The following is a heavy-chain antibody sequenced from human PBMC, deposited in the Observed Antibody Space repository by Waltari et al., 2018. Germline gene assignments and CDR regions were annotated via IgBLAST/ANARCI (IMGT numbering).Heavy chain of an antibody. CDR1: GYTFTSYY. J-gene: IGHJ2*01. V-gene: IGHV1-46*01. CDR2: INPSGGST. CDR3: ARGPWGGWSYWYFDL. D-gene: IGHD6-19*01. Sequence: PGASVKVSCKASGYTFTSYYMHWVRQAPGQGLEGMGIINPSGGSTSYAQKFQGRVTMTRDTSTSTVYMELSSLRSEDTAVYYCARGPWGGWSYWYFDLWGRGTLVTVSS.